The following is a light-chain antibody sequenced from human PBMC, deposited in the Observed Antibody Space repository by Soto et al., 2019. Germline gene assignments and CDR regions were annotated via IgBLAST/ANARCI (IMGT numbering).Light chain of an antibody. V-gene: IGKV3-15*01. Sequence: EIVMTQSPATLSVSPGERATLSCRASQSVSSNLAWYQQKPGQAPRLLIYGASTRATGIPARFSGSGAGTEFTLTIRSLHSEDFAVYYCQQYNNWGTFGQGTKVEIK. CDR1: QSVSSN. J-gene: IGKJ1*01. CDR2: GAS. CDR3: QQYNNWGT.